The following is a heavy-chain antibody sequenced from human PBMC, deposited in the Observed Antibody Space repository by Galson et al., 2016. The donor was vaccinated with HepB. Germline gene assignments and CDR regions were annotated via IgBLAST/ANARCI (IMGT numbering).Heavy chain of an antibody. D-gene: IGHD4-23*01. Sequence: SVKVSCKASGXXFSXXXFAXXRQAXGQGLEWMGWMNPSSGXSNFAQRLRNRIRVTTDASINTAYLELSSLTSEDTAMYYCARAIRNQLLSEYWGQATLITVSS. CDR2: MNPSSGXS. CDR3: ARAIRNQLLSEY. CDR1: GXXFSXXX. J-gene: IGHJ4*02. V-gene: IGHV1-8*01.